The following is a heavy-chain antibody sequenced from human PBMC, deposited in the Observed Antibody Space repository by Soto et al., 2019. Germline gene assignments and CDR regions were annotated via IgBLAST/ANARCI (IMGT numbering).Heavy chain of an antibody. D-gene: IGHD6-6*01. Sequence: PGGSLRLSCIVPGFTFSSYWMHWVRQAPGKGLVWVSEIDADGTITNYADSVKGRFTISRDNPKNTLYLQMNSLRADDTAVYYCASLSAPVDHWGQGTLVTVSS. J-gene: IGHJ4*02. CDR3: ASLSAPVDH. V-gene: IGHV3-74*01. CDR2: IDADGTIT. CDR1: GFTFSSYW.